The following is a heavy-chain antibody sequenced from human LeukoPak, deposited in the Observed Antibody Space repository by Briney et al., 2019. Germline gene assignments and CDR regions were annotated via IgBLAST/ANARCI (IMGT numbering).Heavy chain of an antibody. CDR3: ARFRKTVDGTYFDY. Sequence: SETLSLTCTVSGGSISSYYWSWIRQPPGKGLEWIGYICYSGSTNYNPSLKSRVTISVDTSKIQFSLKLSSVTAADTAVYYCARFRKTVDGTYFDYWGQGTLVTVSS. J-gene: IGHJ4*02. CDR1: GGSISSYY. V-gene: IGHV4-59*01. D-gene: IGHD5-24*01. CDR2: ICYSGST.